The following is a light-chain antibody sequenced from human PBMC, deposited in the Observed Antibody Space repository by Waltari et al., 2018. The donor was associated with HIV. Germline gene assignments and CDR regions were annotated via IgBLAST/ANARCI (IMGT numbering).Light chain of an antibody. Sequence: QSALTQPRSVSGSPGQSVTISCTGTSSDVGGYNYVSWYQEHPGKAPKLMIYDVSKRPSGVPDRFSGSKAGNTASPTISGLQAEEEADYYCCSYAGIYTLVFGGGTKLTVL. V-gene: IGLV2-11*01. CDR2: DVS. CDR1: SSDVGGYNY. CDR3: CSYAGIYTLV. J-gene: IGLJ2*01.